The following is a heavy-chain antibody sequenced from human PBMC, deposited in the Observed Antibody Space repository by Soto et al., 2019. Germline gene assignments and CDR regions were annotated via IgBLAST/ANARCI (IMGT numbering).Heavy chain of an antibody. J-gene: IGHJ4*02. CDR1: GGSISSYY. Sequence: SETLSLTCTVSGGSISSYYWSWIRQPPGKGLEWIGYIYYSGSTNYNPSLKSRVTISVDTSKNQFSLKLSSVTAADTAVYYCARHGKVKDFGVVTPFDYWGQGTLVTVSS. CDR3: ARHGKVKDFGVVTPFDY. V-gene: IGHV4-59*08. CDR2: IYYSGST. D-gene: IGHD3-3*01.